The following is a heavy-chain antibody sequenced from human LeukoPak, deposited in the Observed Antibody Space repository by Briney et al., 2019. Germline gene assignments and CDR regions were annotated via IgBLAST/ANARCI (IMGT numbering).Heavy chain of an antibody. CDR3: AKDRVLRLGYFDY. CDR2: IRYDGSNK. V-gene: IGHV3-30*02. J-gene: IGHJ4*02. D-gene: IGHD3-3*01. Sequence: GGSLRLSCAGSGFTLSSYGMHWVRQAPGKGLEWVAFIRYDGSNKYYADSVKGRFTISRDNSRNTLYLQMNSLRAEDTAVYYCAKDRVLRLGYFDYWGQGTLVTVSS. CDR1: GFTLSSYG.